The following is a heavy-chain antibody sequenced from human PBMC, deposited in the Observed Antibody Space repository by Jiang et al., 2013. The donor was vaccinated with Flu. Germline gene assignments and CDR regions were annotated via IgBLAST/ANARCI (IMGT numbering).Heavy chain of an antibody. D-gene: IGHD5/OR15-5a*01. CDR3: ARDRDIVSRGGFDY. CDR1: SDSSDY. V-gene: IGHV4-39*07. J-gene: IGHJ4*02. Sequence: SDSSDYWGWSPPAPRNGAGVDWSMSPSGITYYSPSLKSRVTMSVDTSKKQFSLRLSYVIAADTAIYYCARDRDIVSRGGFDYWGQGTLVTVSS. CDR2: MSPSGIT.